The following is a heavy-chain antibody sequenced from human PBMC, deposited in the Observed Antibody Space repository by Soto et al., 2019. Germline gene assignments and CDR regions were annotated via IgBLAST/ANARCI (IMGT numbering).Heavy chain of an antibody. CDR2: IYHSGST. D-gene: IGHD3-3*01. J-gene: IGHJ6*02. V-gene: IGHV4-4*02. CDR1: GGSISSSNW. CDR3: ARNTKYYDFWSGYYRDYYYGMDV. Sequence: SETLSLTCAVSGGSISSSNWWSWVRQPPGKGLEWIGEIYHSGSTNYNPSLKSRVTISVDKSKNQFSLKLSSVTAADTAVYYCARNTKYYDFWSGYYRDYYYGMDVWGQGTTVTVSS.